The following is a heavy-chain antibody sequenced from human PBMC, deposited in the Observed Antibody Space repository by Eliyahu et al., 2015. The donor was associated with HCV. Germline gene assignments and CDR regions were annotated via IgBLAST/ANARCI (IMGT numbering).Heavy chain of an antibody. CDR2: IFWSDDR. D-gene: IGHD3-3*01. CDR1: GFSLRFRGAG. CDR3: AYRKSGQDPFDY. J-gene: IGHJ4*02. V-gene: IGHV2-5*04. Sequence: QITLKESGPTLVKPTQTLTLTCTYSGFSLRFRGAGVGWIRQAPGKAPEWLAVIFWSDDRHFRPSLENRLTITKDTSKNQVVLKMTNMDPVDTGKYFCAYRKSGQDPFDYWVQGLPVTVAS.